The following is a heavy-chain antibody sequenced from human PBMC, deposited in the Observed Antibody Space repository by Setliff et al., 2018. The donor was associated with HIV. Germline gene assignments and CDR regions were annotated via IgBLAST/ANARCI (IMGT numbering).Heavy chain of an antibody. Sequence: SVKVSCKASGYTFTSYAMHWVRQAPGQRLEWMGGIIPILGIANYAQKFQGRVTMTADKSTSTAYMELSSLRSEDTAVYYCARGRDYSGSGNAFDIWGQGTMVTVSS. CDR2: IIPILGIA. J-gene: IGHJ3*02. CDR1: GYTFTSYA. CDR3: ARGRDYSGSGNAFDI. V-gene: IGHV1-69*10. D-gene: IGHD3-10*01.